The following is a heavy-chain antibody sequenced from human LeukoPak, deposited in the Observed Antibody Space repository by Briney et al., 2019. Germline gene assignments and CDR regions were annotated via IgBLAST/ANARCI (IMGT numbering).Heavy chain of an antibody. D-gene: IGHD2-21*02. CDR1: GFTFSSFA. Sequence: TGGSLRLSCAASGFTFSSFAMNWVRQAPGKGLEWVSSVSSSSTYIYYADSVKGRFTISRDNAKNSLYLQMNTLSAEDTAVYYCARGCGGDCYPFRGYWGQGTLVTVSS. CDR2: VSSSSTYI. J-gene: IGHJ4*02. CDR3: ARGCGGDCYPFRGY. V-gene: IGHV3-21*06.